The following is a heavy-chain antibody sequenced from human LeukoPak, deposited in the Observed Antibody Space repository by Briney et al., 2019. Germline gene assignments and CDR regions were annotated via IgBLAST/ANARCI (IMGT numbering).Heavy chain of an antibody. D-gene: IGHD1-1*01. Sequence: GGSLRLSCAAPGFTFSSYWMTWVRQAPGKGLEWVASIEQDGSEKYYVDSVKGRFTISRDNAKNSLYLQMNSLRAEDTAVYYCASGNYYFDYWGQGTLVTVSA. V-gene: IGHV3-7*05. J-gene: IGHJ4*02. CDR1: GFTFSSYW. CDR3: ASGNYYFDY. CDR2: IEQDGSEK.